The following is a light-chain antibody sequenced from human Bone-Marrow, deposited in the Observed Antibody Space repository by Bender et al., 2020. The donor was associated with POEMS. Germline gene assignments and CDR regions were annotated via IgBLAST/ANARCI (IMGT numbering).Light chain of an antibody. Sequence: QSGLTQPASVSGSPGQSVTISCTGTSGDVGAYHFVSWYQQHPGKAPKLIIFDVTNRPSGVSDRFSGSKSGNTASLTISGLRAEDDADYHCCSYGGSSTWVFGGGTRVTVL. V-gene: IGLV2-23*02. J-gene: IGLJ3*02. CDR3: CSYGGSSTWV. CDR2: DVT. CDR1: SGDVGAYHF.